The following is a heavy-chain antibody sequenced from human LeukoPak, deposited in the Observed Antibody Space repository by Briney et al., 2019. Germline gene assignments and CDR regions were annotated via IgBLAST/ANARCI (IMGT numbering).Heavy chain of an antibody. CDR1: GGSISSYY. V-gene: IGHV4-59*08. D-gene: IGHD1-1*01. CDR3: ARLERPYYFDY. Sequence: SETLSLTCTVSGGSISSYYWSWIRQPPGKGLEWSGYIYYSGSTNYNPSLKSRVTISVDTSKNQFSLKLSSMTAADTAVYYCARLERPYYFDYWGQGTQVTVSS. J-gene: IGHJ4*02. CDR2: IYYSGST.